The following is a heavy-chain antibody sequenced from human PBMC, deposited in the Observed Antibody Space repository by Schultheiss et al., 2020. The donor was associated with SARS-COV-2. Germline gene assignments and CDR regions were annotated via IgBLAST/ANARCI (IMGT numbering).Heavy chain of an antibody. CDR2: IRSIAYGATT. D-gene: IGHD1-1*01. Sequence: GGSLRLSCAASGFTFSDYAMSWFRQAPGKGLEWVGFIRSIAYGATTEYAASVKGRFTISRDDSKSIAFLHMNSLKTEDTAVYYCTRDPNDLAYFSPSLQEGYYFDYWGQGTLVTVSS. CDR3: TRDPNDLAYFSPSLQEGYYFDY. J-gene: IGHJ4*02. V-gene: IGHV3-49*03. CDR1: GFTFSDYA.